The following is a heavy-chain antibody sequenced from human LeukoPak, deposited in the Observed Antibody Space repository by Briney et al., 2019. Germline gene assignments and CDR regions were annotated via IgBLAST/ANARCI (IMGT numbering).Heavy chain of an antibody. D-gene: IGHD6-13*01. J-gene: IGHJ6*03. Sequence: PSETLSLTCTVSGGSISSSSYYWGWIRQPPGKGLEWIGRIYTSGSTNYSPSLKSRVTISLDTSRNYFSLQLTSVTAADTAVYYCAGSSRYYYYYMDVWGRGTTVTVSS. CDR3: AGSSRYYYYYMDV. V-gene: IGHV4-39*02. CDR2: IYTSGST. CDR1: GGSISSSSYY.